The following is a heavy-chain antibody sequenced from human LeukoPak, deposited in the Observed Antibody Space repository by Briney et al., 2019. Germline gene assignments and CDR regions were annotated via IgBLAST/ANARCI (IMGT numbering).Heavy chain of an antibody. J-gene: IGHJ4*02. CDR1: GGSISSYY. Sequence: PSETLSLTCTVSGGSISSYYWSWIRQPLGKGLEWIGYIYYSGSTNYNPSLKSRVTISVDTSKNQFSLKLSSVTAADTAVYYCARAAREMATTPDFDYWGQGTLVTVSS. V-gene: IGHV4-59*01. D-gene: IGHD5-24*01. CDR2: IYYSGST. CDR3: ARAAREMATTPDFDY.